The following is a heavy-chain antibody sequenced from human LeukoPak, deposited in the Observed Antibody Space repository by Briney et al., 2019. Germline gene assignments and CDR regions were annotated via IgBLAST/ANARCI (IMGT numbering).Heavy chain of an antibody. D-gene: IGHD2-15*01. Sequence: SVKVSCKASGGTFSSYALSWVRQAPGQGLEWMGGIIPISGTTNYAQNFQGRVTITADESTSTVYMELSSLRSEDTAVYYCARDPERCSGGSCYPLDYWGQGTLVTVSS. CDR3: ARDPERCSGGSCYPLDY. CDR1: GGTFSSYA. V-gene: IGHV1-69*13. CDR2: IIPISGTT. J-gene: IGHJ4*02.